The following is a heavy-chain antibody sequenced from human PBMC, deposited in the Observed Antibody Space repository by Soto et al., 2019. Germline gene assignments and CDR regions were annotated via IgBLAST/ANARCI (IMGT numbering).Heavy chain of an antibody. CDR3: ARGFGGSGTYLVL. CDR1: GYTFTNFG. CDR2: IAPSTGHT. Sequence: QGQLVQSGPEMRKPGTSVTVSCKTSGYTFTNFGVTWERQAPGQGIEWMGWIAPSTGHTTYSQSLQGRVTMTADTVTATAYMELTRLKSDDTAIYFCARGFGGSGTYLVLWGQGTLVSVSS. D-gene: IGHD3-16*01. J-gene: IGHJ5*02. V-gene: IGHV1-18*01.